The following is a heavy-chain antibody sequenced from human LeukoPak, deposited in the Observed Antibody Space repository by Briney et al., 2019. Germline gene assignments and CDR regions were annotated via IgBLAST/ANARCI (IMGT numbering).Heavy chain of an antibody. D-gene: IGHD3-10*01. CDR3: ARDPGGGDYSDY. CDR1: GGTFSSYA. J-gene: IGHJ4*02. Sequence: SVKVSCKATGGTFSSYAIGWVRQAPGQGLEWMGRIIPILGIANYAQKFQGRVTITADKSTSTAYMELSSLRSEDTAVYYCARDPGGGDYSDYWGQGTLVTVSS. CDR2: IIPILGIA. V-gene: IGHV1-69*04.